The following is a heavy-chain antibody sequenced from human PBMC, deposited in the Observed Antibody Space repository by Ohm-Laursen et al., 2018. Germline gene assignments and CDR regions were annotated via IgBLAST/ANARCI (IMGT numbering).Heavy chain of an antibody. CDR2: IYHSGST. CDR1: GYSISSGYY. V-gene: IGHV4-38-2*01. Sequence: GTLSLTCAVSGYSISSGYYWGWIRQPPGKGLEWIGSIYHSGSTYYNPSLKSRVTISVDTSKNQFSLKLSSVTAADTAVYYCASQYCSSTSCYDIWGQGTLVTVSS. D-gene: IGHD2-2*01. J-gene: IGHJ4*02. CDR3: ASQYCSSTSCYDI.